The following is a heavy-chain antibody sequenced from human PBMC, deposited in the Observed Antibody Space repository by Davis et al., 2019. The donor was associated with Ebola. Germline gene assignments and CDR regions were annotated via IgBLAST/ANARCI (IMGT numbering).Heavy chain of an antibody. Sequence: GESLKISCAASGFTFSSYSMNWVRQAPGKGLEWVSSISSSSSYIYYADSVKGRFTISRDNAKNSLYLQMNSLRAEDTAVYYCARGPQHGGYFFDYWGQGTLVTVSS. D-gene: IGHD3-22*01. CDR2: ISSSSSYI. CDR3: ARGPQHGGYFFDY. CDR1: GFTFSSYS. V-gene: IGHV3-21*01. J-gene: IGHJ4*02.